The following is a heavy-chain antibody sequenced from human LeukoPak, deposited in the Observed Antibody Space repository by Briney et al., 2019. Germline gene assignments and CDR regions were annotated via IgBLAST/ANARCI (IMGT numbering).Heavy chain of an antibody. V-gene: IGHV4-4*09. J-gene: IGHJ6*03. D-gene: IGHD1-26*01. CDR2: IYTSGST. Sequence: PSETLSLTCTVSGGSISSYYWSWIRQPPGKGLEWIGYIYTSGSTNYNPSLKSRVTISVDTSKNQFSLKLSSVTAADTAVYYCARVSYAQSPDYYYYYMDVWGKGTTVTASS. CDR3: ARVSYAQSPDYYYYYMDV. CDR1: GGSISSYY.